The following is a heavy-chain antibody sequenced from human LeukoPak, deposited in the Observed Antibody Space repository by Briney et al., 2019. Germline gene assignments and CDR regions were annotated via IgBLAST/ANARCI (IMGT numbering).Heavy chain of an antibody. CDR3: ARHGYTASHFFLDY. CDR2: IYTTGRA. CDR1: TGPINSYY. J-gene: IGHJ4*02. D-gene: IGHD5-18*01. V-gene: IGHV4-4*07. Sequence: SETLSLICTVSTGPINSYYWGWVRQPAGRGLEWFGRIYTTGRADYDPSLQSRVAMSIDTSQRQFSLNLKSVTAADTATYFCARHGYTASHFFLDYWSQGTPVTVSS.